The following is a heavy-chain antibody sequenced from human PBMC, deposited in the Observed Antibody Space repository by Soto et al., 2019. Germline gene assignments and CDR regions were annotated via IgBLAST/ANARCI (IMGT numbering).Heavy chain of an antibody. CDR1: GFTFSGFG. CDR2: IWYDGSDK. V-gene: IGHV3-33*01. D-gene: IGHD3-16*01. CDR3: AFGNLSYYFDF. J-gene: IGHJ4*02. Sequence: PVGSLRLSCAASGFTFSGFGMHWVRQAPGKGLGWVAIIWYDGSDKYYADSVKGRFTISRDNSKNTLYLQMNSLRAEDTAVYHCAFGNLSYYFDFWGQGTPVTVSS.